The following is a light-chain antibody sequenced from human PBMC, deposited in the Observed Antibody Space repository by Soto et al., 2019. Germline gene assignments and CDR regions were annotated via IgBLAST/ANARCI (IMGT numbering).Light chain of an antibody. CDR3: QQTYNAPQT. CDR1: QSVNSY. CDR2: AAS. V-gene: IGKV1-39*01. J-gene: IGKJ1*01. Sequence: DIQMTQSPSSLSASVGDRVTISCRASQSVNSYLSWYQHRPGEAPKLLIYAASNLQSGVPSRFSGSGSGTDFTLTIRSLQPEDFATYSCQQTYNAPQTFGPGTKVEIK.